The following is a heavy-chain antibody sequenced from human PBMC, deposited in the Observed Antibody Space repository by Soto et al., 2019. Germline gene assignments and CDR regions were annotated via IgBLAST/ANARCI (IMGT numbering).Heavy chain of an antibody. CDR2: FYNTGFI. Sequence: EVQLVESGGGLIQPGGSLRLSCAASGFSVRVDSRIWVRQAPGKGLEWVSLFYNTGFIHYADSVKGRFTISRDNSKNTLYLQMNSLRAEDTAVYFCARHDWLDPWGQGNRVTVSS. CDR1: GFSVRVDS. CDR3: ARHDWLDP. V-gene: IGHV3-53*01. J-gene: IGHJ5*02.